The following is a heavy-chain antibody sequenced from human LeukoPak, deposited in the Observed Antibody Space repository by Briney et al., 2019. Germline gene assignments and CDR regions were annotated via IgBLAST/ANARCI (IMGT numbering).Heavy chain of an antibody. CDR2: IYTSGST. J-gene: IGHJ5*02. D-gene: IGHD2-8*01. CDR3: ARDRIGYCTNGVCYTSSSSSWYWFDP. Sequence: SETLSLTCTVSGYSISSGYYWGWIRQPAGKGLEWIGRIYTSGSTNYNPSLKSRVTMSVDTSKNQFSLKLSSVTAADTAVYYCARDRIGYCTNGVCYTSSSSSWYWFDPWGQGTLVTVSS. CDR1: GYSISSGYY. V-gene: IGHV4-4*07.